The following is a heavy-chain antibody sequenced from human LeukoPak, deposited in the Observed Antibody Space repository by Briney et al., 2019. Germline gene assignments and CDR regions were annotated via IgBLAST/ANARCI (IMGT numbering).Heavy chain of an antibody. Sequence: SQTLSLTCTVSGGSISSGSYYWSWIRQPAGKGLEWIGRIYTSGSTNYNPSLKSRVTIPVDTSKNQFSLKLSSVTAADTAVYYCARERTTEDFDYWGQGTLVTVSS. CDR2: IYTSGST. V-gene: IGHV4-61*02. J-gene: IGHJ4*02. CDR3: ARERTTEDFDY. CDR1: GGSISSGSYY. D-gene: IGHD1-1*01.